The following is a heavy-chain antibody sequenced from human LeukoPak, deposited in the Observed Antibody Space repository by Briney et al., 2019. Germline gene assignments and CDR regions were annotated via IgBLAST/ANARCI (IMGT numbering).Heavy chain of an antibody. J-gene: IGHJ5*02. CDR3: AGRSHRVGWFDP. D-gene: IGHD1-14*01. V-gene: IGHV4-39*01. CDR2: IYYSGST. CDR1: GGSISSSSYY. Sequence: PSETLSLTCTVSGGSISSSSYYWGWIRQPPGKGLEWIGSIYYSGSTYYNPSLKSRVTISVDTSNNQFSLKLSSVTAADTAVYYCAGRSHRVGWFDPWGQGTLVTVSS.